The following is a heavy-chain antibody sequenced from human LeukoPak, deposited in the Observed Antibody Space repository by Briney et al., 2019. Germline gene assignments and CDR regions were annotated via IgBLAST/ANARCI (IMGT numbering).Heavy chain of an antibody. V-gene: IGHV3-23*01. Sequence: GGSLRLSCAASGFTFSSYAMSWVRQAPGKGLDWVSVISGSGGKTYYADSVRGRLTISRDNAKNSLYLQMNSLRAEDTAVYYCAARGSYYYFDYWGQGTLVTVSS. CDR3: AARGSYYYFDY. J-gene: IGHJ4*02. CDR2: ISGSGGKT. CDR1: GFTFSSYA. D-gene: IGHD1-26*01.